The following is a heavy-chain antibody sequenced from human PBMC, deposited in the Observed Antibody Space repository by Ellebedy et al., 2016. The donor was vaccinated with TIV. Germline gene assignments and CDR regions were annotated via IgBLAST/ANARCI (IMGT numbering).Heavy chain of an antibody. Sequence: MPGGSLRLSCAASGFTFSSYRMHWVRQPPGKGLEWIGEIHHSGSTNYKPSLRSRLAISVDKSNNRFSLKLSSVTAADTAVYYCARSPGWYYFDYWGQGTLVTVSS. J-gene: IGHJ4*02. D-gene: IGHD6-19*01. V-gene: IGHV4-4*02. CDR1: GFTFSSYR. CDR3: ARSPGWYYFDY. CDR2: IHHSGST.